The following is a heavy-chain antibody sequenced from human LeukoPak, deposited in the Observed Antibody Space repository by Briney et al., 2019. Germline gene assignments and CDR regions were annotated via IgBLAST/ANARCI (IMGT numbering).Heavy chain of an antibody. J-gene: IGHJ5*01. V-gene: IGHV3-74*01. CDR2: IKGDGSHT. CDR3: VRDWDHFDFDS. Sequence: GGSLRLSCAASGFTFSNYWMHWVRQAPGKGLVWVSRIKGDGSHTIYADAVKGRFTISRDNAKNTLYLQMKSLRAEDTAVYYCVRDWDHFDFDSWGQGTLVTVSS. CDR1: GFTFSNYW. D-gene: IGHD3-9*01.